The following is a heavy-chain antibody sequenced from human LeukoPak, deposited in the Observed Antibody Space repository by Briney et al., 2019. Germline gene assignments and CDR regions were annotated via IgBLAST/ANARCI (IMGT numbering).Heavy chain of an antibody. CDR2: ISSSSSYI. D-gene: IGHD3-10*01. CDR1: GFTFRSYS. CDR3: ARGRTMVRGVIIANFDY. Sequence: GGSLRLSCAASGFTFRSYSMNWVRQAPGKGLELVSSISSSSSYIYYADSVKGRFNISGDNAKNSLYLQMNSLRAEDTAVYYCARGRTMVRGVIIANFDYWGQGTLVTVSS. V-gene: IGHV3-21*01. J-gene: IGHJ4*02.